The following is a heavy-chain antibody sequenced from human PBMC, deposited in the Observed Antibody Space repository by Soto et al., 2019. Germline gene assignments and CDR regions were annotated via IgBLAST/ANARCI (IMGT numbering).Heavy chain of an antibody. V-gene: IGHV3-11*01. CDR1: GFTFSDYY. CDR2: ISSSGSTI. CDR3: AINLNYYDFWSGYSNPSFDY. D-gene: IGHD3-3*01. Sequence: AGGSLRLSCAASGFTFSDYYMSWIRQAPGKGLEWVSYISSSGSTIYYADSVKGRFTISRDNANNSLYLQMNSLRAEDTAVDYCAINLNYYDFWSGYSNPSFDYWGQGTLVTVSS. J-gene: IGHJ4*02.